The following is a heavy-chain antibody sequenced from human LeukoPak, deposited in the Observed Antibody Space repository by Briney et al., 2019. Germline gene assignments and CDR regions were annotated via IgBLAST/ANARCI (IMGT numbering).Heavy chain of an antibody. D-gene: IGHD1-1*01. V-gene: IGHV3-30*02. CDR2: MQYDGSDI. CDR1: VFTFRHYG. Sequence: PGGSLRLSCATSVFTFRHYGMHWVRQAPGKGLEWVAFMQYDGSDIYYGDSVKGRFTISRDNSKNTLYMEMNSLRVEDTAVSYCVKTTILRNAFDIWGQGTMVTVSS. CDR3: VKTTILRNAFDI. J-gene: IGHJ3*02.